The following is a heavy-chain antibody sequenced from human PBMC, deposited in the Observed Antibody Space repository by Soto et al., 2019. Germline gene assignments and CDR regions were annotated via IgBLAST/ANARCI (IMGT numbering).Heavy chain of an antibody. Sequence: QLQLQESGPGLVKPSETLSLTCTVSGGSISSSSYYWGWIRQPPGKGLEWIGSIYYSGSTYYNPSLKSRVTISVDTSKNQFSLKLSSVTAADTAVYYCARQPVYYDILTGYLPTYFDYWGQGTLVTVSS. V-gene: IGHV4-39*01. D-gene: IGHD3-9*01. CDR3: ARQPVYYDILTGYLPTYFDY. CDR2: IYYSGST. J-gene: IGHJ4*02. CDR1: GGSISSSSYY.